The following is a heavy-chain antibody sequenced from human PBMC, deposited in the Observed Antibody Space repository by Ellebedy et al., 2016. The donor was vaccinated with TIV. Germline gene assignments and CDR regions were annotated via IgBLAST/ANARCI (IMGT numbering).Heavy chain of an antibody. CDR3: ARGGLTAASDY. J-gene: IGHJ4*02. D-gene: IGHD2-2*01. CDR2: IWCDGSKE. CDR1: GFTFSDYG. V-gene: IGHV3-33*01. Sequence: GGSLRLSCAASGFTFSDYGFHWVRQAPGKGLEWVAFIWCDGSKEYYADSVKGRFTISRDISRDTVYLQMNSLRAEDTAVYYCARGGLTAASDYWGQGTLVTVSS.